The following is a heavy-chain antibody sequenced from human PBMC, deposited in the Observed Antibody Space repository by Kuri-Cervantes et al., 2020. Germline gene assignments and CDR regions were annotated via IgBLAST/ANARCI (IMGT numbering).Heavy chain of an antibody. Sequence: SVKVSCKASGGTFSSYAISWVRQAPGQGLEWMGGIIPIFGTANYAQKFQGRVTITADESTSTAYMELRSLRSEDTAVYYCARGVNYGDYLKWFDPWGQGTLVTVSS. CDR3: ARGVNYGDYLKWFDP. V-gene: IGHV1-69*13. J-gene: IGHJ5*02. D-gene: IGHD4-17*01. CDR1: GGTFSSYA. CDR2: IIPIFGTA.